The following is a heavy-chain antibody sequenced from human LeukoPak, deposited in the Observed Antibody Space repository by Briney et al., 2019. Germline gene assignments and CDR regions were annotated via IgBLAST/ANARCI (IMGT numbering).Heavy chain of an antibody. D-gene: IGHD5-18*01. CDR2: IKPNTGAT. CDR1: GYAFTAYY. V-gene: IGHV1-2*02. J-gene: IGHJ5*02. CDR3: ARGRSSSDSSEIYLDDH. Sequence: ASVKVSCKASGYAFTAYYMHWVRQAPGQGREWRGWIKPNTGATNYVQNFQGRVSMTRDTSISTAYMELSSLRSDDTAVYYCARGRSSSDSSEIYLDDHWGQGTLVTVSS.